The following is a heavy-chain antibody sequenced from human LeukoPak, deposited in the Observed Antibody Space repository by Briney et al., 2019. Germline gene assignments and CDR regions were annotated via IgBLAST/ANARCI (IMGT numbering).Heavy chain of an antibody. Sequence: SETLSLTCTVSGGSISSSSYYWGWIRQPPGKGLEWIGSIYYSGSTYYNPSLKSRVTISVDTSKNQFSLKLSSVTAADTAVYYCARKSWGDYVFGYWGQGTLVTVSS. V-gene: IGHV4-39*07. J-gene: IGHJ4*02. D-gene: IGHD4-17*01. CDR2: IYYSGST. CDR3: ARKSWGDYVFGY. CDR1: GGSISSSSYY.